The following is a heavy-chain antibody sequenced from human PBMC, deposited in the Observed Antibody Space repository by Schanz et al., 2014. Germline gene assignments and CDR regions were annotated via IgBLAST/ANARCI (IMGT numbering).Heavy chain of an antibody. Sequence: EVQLVESGGGLVQPGGSLRLSCAASGFTLSNSDMHWVRQGTGKGLEWVATIGYLGDTYYPDSVKGRFTISRDNSENTLYLQMNSLSADDTAVFYCAKGMGYCSGGTCYDSYYNGLDVWGQGTTVTGSS. D-gene: IGHD2-15*01. CDR2: IGYLGDT. CDR3: AKGMGYCSGGTCYDSYYNGLDV. J-gene: IGHJ6*02. V-gene: IGHV3-13*01. CDR1: GFTLSNSD.